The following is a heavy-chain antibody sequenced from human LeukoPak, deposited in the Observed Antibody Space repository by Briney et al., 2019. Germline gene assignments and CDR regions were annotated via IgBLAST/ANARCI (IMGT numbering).Heavy chain of an antibody. V-gene: IGHV4-61*02. CDR3: ARPSTYYYDSSGHGAFDI. D-gene: IGHD3-22*01. CDR1: GDSISNLNYY. CDR2: IYASGST. Sequence: SETLSLTCTVSGDSISNLNYYWSWVRQPAGKGLEWIGRIYASGSTNYNPSLKSRVTISVDTSKNQFSLKLSSVTAADTAVYYCARPSTYYYDSSGHGAFDIWGHGTMVTVSS. J-gene: IGHJ3*02.